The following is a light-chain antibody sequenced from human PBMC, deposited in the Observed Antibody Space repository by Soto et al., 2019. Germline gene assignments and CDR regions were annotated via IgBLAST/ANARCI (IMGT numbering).Light chain of an antibody. Sequence: QSALTQPGSVSGSPGQTITISSTGTSSYVGSDNLVSWFQQHPCKAPKLMIYEVNKRPSGVSNRFSGSKSGNTASLTISGLQAEDEADYYCSSARSYIHVVFGGGTQLTVL. CDR2: EVN. J-gene: IGLJ7*01. CDR1: SSYVGSDNL. CDR3: SSARSYIHVV. V-gene: IGLV2-23*02.